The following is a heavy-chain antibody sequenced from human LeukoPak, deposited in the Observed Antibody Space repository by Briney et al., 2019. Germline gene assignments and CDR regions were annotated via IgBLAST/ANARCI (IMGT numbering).Heavy chain of an antibody. Sequence: GGPLRLSCVASGLPIADFAMHWVRQAPGKGLEWVSLISGDGVSTFYADSVKDRFSISRDNSKNSLYLEMNSLRTEDAAMYYCAKESGKFDYWGQGTLVAASS. J-gene: IGHJ4*02. CDR2: ISGDGVST. CDR3: AKESGKFDY. CDR1: GLPIADFA. V-gene: IGHV3-43*02.